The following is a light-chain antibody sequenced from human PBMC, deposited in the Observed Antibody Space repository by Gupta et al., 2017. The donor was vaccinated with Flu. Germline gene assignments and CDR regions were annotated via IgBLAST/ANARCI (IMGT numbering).Light chain of an antibody. CDR1: NIESKG. Sequence: SYVLTQPPSVSVAPGQAARLTCGGSNIESKGVHWYPRKPGQAPVLFVYADRDRRSGIPERCSGSKSGNTATLTITRVEAGEEADYHCQMWDEGSNNPGIFGGGTKLTVL. CDR2: ADR. J-gene: IGLJ2*01. V-gene: IGLV3-21*02. CDR3: QMWDEGSNNPGI.